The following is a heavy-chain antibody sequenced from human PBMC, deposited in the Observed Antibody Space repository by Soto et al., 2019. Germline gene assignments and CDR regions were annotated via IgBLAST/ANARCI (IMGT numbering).Heavy chain of an antibody. CDR3: ATDLPTEGAGEFDY. V-gene: IGHV3-15*01. CDR1: GFTFKTAW. CDR2: VTTGGPT. J-gene: IGHJ4*02. Sequence: GGSLRLSCVASGFTFKTAWMAWVRQAPGKGLEWVGHVTTGGPTHYAAPVKGKFTISRDDSKNTAYLQMNSLKAEDAAVYYCATDLPTEGAGEFDYWGQGTPVTVSS. D-gene: IGHD1-26*01.